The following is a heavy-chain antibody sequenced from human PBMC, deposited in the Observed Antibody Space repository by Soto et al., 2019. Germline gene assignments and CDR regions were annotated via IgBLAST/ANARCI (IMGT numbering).Heavy chain of an antibody. CDR2: ISSSGSTI. CDR1: GFTFSSYE. CDR3: ATTGIVGATSWRYYFDY. Sequence: GGSLRLSCAASGFTFSSYEMNWVRQAPGKXLEWVSYISSSGSTIYYADSVKGRFTISRDNAKNSLYLQMNSLRAEDTAVYYCATTGIVGATSWRYYFDYWGQGTLVTVSS. J-gene: IGHJ4*02. V-gene: IGHV3-48*03. D-gene: IGHD1-26*01.